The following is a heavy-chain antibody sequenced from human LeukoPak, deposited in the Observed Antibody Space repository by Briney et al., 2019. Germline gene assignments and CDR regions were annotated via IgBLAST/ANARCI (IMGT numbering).Heavy chain of an antibody. D-gene: IGHD3-10*01. CDR1: GGSISSYY. CDR3: ARGSMVRGFPFDY. J-gene: IGHJ4*02. Sequence: SETLSLTCTVSGGSISSYYWSWIRQPPGKGLEWIGYIYYSGSTDYNPSLKSRVTISVDTSKNQFSLKLSSVTAADTAVYYCARGSMVRGFPFDYWGQGTLVTVSS. CDR2: IYYSGST. V-gene: IGHV4-59*08.